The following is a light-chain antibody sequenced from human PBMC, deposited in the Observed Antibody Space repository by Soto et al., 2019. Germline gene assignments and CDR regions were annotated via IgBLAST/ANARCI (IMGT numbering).Light chain of an antibody. CDR3: CSYDVSNVVL. CDR1: SSDVGGYNY. V-gene: IGLV2-11*01. Sequence: QSALTQPRSVSGSPGQSVTISCTGTSSDVGGYNYVSWYQQHPGKAPKLMIYDVNKRPSGVPDRFSGSKSGNTAYLTVSGLRTEDEAHYYCCSYDVSNVVLFGGGTKLTVL. CDR2: DVN. J-gene: IGLJ3*02.